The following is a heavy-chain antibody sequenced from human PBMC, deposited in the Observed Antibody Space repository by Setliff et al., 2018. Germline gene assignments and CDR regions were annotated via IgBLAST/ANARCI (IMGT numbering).Heavy chain of an antibody. CDR3: AGKVEQWLTPHFDY. V-gene: IGHV4-31*03. CDR1: GGSISSGGYY. Sequence: SETLSLTCTVSGGSISSGGYYWSWIRQQQGKGLEWIGYINYSGSTSYYNPSLKSRVTISVDTSKNQFSLKLSSVTAADTAVYYCAGKVEQWLTPHFDYWGQGALVTVSS. J-gene: IGHJ4*02. CDR2: INYSGSTS. D-gene: IGHD6-19*01.